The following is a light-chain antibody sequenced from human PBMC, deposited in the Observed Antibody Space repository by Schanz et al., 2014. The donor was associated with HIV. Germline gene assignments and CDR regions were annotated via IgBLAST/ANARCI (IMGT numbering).Light chain of an antibody. Sequence: EIVLTQSPGTLSLSPGERATLSCRASQSVNNNYLAWYQQKPGQAPRLLIYGASSRATGIPDRFSGNGSGTDFTLTISRLEPEDFAVFYCQQYGSSPRTFGQGTKVEIK. CDR2: GAS. CDR3: QQYGSSPRT. CDR1: QSVNNNY. J-gene: IGKJ1*01. V-gene: IGKV3-20*01.